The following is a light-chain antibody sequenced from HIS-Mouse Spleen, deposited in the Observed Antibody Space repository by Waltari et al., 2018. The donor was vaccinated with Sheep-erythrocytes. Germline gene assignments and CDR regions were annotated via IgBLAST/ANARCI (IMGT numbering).Light chain of an antibody. CDR3: CSYAGSSTLV. CDR2: EVS. Sequence: QSALTQPASVSGSPGQSIPIPCTGTSSDAGMYNHVSWYQQHPGKAPKLMIYEVSKRPSGVSNRFSGSKSGTTASLTISGLQAEDEADYYCCSYAGSSTLVFGGGTKLTVL. J-gene: IGLJ2*01. V-gene: IGLV2-23*02. CDR1: SSDAGMYNH.